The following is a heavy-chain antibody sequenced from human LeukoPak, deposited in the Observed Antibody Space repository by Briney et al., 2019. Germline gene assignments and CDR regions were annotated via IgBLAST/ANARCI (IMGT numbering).Heavy chain of an antibody. D-gene: IGHD3-22*01. CDR1: GFTFSSYA. CDR2: ISDTGGST. J-gene: IGHJ5*02. V-gene: IGHV3-23*01. Sequence: GGSLRLSCAASGFTFSSYAMSWVRQAPGKGLEWVSAISDTGGSTYYADSVKGRFTISRDNSKNTLHLQMNSLRAEDTAVYYCARDLGQYYDTSDNWFDPWGQGTLVTVSS. CDR3: ARDLGQYYDTSDNWFDP.